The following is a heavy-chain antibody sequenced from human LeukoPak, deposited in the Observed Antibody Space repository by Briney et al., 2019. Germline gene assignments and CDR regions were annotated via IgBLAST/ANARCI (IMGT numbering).Heavy chain of an antibody. D-gene: IGHD1-26*01. J-gene: IGHJ3*02. CDR1: GYTFTSYD. CDR3: ARGEWELNAFDT. V-gene: IGHV1-8*03. CDR2: MNPNSGNT. Sequence: ASVKVSCKASGYTFTSYDINWVRQATGQGLEWMGWMNPNSGNTGYAQKFQGRVTITRNTSISTAYMELSSLRSEDTAVYYCARGEWELNAFDTWGQGTMVTVSS.